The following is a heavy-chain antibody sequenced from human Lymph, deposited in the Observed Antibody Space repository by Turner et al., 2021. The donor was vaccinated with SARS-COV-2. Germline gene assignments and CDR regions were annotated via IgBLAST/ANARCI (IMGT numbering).Heavy chain of an antibody. CDR2: INSGGST. V-gene: IGHV3-53*01. Sequence: EVQLVQAGGGLIQPGGSLRLSCAASGFTVSRNYMSWVRQAPGKGLEWVSLINSGGSTYYADSVKGRFTISRDNSKNTLYLQMNSLRAEDTAVYYCATPGLSSSSLNYWGQGTLVTVSS. CDR1: GFTVSRNY. CDR3: ATPGLSSSSLNY. J-gene: IGHJ4*02. D-gene: IGHD6-6*01.